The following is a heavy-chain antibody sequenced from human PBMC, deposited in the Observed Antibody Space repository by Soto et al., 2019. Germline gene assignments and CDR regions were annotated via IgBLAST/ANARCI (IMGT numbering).Heavy chain of an antibody. CDR2: IYYSGST. V-gene: IGHV4-30-4*01. CDR3: ARDIEEAVAGTYYNWFDP. D-gene: IGHD6-19*01. J-gene: IGHJ5*02. Sequence: GDYYWSWIRQPPGKGLEWIGYIYYSGSTYYNPSLKSRVTISVDTSKNQFSLKLSSVTAEDTAVYYCARDIEEAVAGTYYNWFDPWGQGTLVTVSS. CDR1: GDYY.